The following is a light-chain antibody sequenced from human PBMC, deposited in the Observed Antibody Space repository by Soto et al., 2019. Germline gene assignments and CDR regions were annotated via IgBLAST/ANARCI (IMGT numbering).Light chain of an antibody. CDR3: QTWGTGIHYV. J-gene: IGLJ1*01. V-gene: IGLV4-69*01. Sequence: QSVLTQSPSASASLGASVKLTCTLSSGHNSYAIAWHQQQPEKGPRYLMKLNSDGSHSKGDGIPDRFSGSSSGAERYLTISSLQSEDEADYYCQTWGTGIHYVFGTGTKVTVL. CDR1: SGHNSYA. CDR2: LNSDGSH.